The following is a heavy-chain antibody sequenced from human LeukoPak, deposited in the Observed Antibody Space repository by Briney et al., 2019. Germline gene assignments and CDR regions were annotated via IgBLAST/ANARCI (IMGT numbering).Heavy chain of an antibody. CDR3: ARQQWLVDYFDY. Sequence: PGGSLRLSCAASGFTFSSYSMNWVRQAPGKGLEWVANIKQDGSEKYYVDSVKGRFTISRDNAKNSLYLQMNSLRAEDTAVYYCARQQWLVDYFDYWGQGTLVTVSS. V-gene: IGHV3-7*01. J-gene: IGHJ4*02. CDR2: IKQDGSEK. D-gene: IGHD6-19*01. CDR1: GFTFSSYS.